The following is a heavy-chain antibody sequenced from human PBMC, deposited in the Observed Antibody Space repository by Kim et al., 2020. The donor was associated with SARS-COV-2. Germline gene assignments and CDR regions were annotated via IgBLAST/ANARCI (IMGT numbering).Heavy chain of an antibody. J-gene: IGHJ4*02. CDR1: GFTFSSYA. Sequence: GGSLRLFCVASGFTFSSYAMSWVRQAPGKGLEWVSAISGSGGSTYYADSVKGRFTISRDNSKNTLDLQMNSLRAEDTAVYYCAKGRLRTDYWGQGTLVTVSS. V-gene: IGHV3-23*01. CDR2: ISGSGGST. CDR3: AKGRLRTDY. D-gene: IGHD2-21*01.